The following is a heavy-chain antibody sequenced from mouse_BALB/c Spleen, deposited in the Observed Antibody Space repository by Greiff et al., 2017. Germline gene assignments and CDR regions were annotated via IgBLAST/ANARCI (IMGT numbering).Heavy chain of an antibody. CDR1: GFTFSDYY. J-gene: IGHJ3*01. V-gene: IGHV5-4*02. CDR2: ISDGGSYT. Sequence: EVQLVESGGGLVKPGGSLKLSCAASGFTFSDYYMYWVRQTPEKRLEWVATISDGGSYTYYPDSVKGRFTISRDNAKNNLYLQMSSLKSEDTAMYYCARDSYDYDGFAYWGQGTLVTVSA. CDR3: ARDSYDYDGFAY. D-gene: IGHD2-4*01.